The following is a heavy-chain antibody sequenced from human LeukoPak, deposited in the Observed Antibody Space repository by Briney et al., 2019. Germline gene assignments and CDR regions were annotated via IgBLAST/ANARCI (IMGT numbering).Heavy chain of an antibody. Sequence: GGSLRLSCAASGFTFSSYWMSWVRQAPGKGLEWVANIKQDGSEKYYVDSVKGRFTISRDNAKNSLYLQMNSLRAEDTAVYYCARHGGLFDFWSGDNYYYMDVWGKGTTVTVSS. J-gene: IGHJ6*03. V-gene: IGHV3-7*01. CDR2: IKQDGSEK. CDR3: ARHGGLFDFWSGDNYYYMDV. CDR1: GFTFSSYW. D-gene: IGHD3-3*01.